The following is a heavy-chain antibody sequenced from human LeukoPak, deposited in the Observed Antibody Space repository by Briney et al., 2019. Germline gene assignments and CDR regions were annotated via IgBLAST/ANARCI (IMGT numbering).Heavy chain of an antibody. CDR3: ARVTQTLLWFGEFSD. CDR1: GFTFSSYA. Sequence: GRSLRLSCAASGFTFSSYAMHRVRQPPGKGLEWVAVISYDGSNKNYADSVKGRFTISRDNSKDTLYLQMSSLRTEDTALYYCARVTQTLLWFGEFSDWGRGTLVTVSS. CDR2: ISYDGSNK. V-gene: IGHV3-30*04. D-gene: IGHD3-10*01. J-gene: IGHJ4*02.